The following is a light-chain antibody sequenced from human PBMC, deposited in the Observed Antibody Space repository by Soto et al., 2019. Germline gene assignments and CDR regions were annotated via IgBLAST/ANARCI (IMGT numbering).Light chain of an antibody. J-gene: IGKJ4*01. CDR1: HDVSRN. Sequence: DIQMTQSPSSLSASVWDRVTIACQSSHDVSRNLNWFQQKPGEAPKLLIYDASNLERGVPSRFSASGSGTDFTFTISSLQPEDVATYYCQQYNSMLSFGGGTEIELK. V-gene: IGKV1-33*01. CDR3: QQYNSMLS. CDR2: DAS.